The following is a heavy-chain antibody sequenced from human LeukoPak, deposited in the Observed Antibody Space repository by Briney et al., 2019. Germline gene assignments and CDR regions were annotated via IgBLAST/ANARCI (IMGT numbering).Heavy chain of an antibody. Sequence: PSETPSLTCTVSGGSISSSSYYWGWIRQPPGKGLEWIGSIYYSGSTYYNPSLKSRVTISVDTSKNQFSLKLSSVTAADTAVYYCARRSRYYDSSGYPEYYFDYWGQGTLVTVSS. D-gene: IGHD3-22*01. CDR2: IYYSGST. J-gene: IGHJ4*02. V-gene: IGHV4-39*01. CDR1: GGSISSSSYY. CDR3: ARRSRYYDSSGYPEYYFDY.